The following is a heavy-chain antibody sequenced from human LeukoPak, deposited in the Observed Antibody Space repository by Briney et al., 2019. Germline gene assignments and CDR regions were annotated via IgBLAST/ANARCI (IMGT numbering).Heavy chain of an antibody. Sequence: GGSLRLSCAASGFTFSSYWMHWVRHGPGKGLVWVSRINSDGSSTNYADSVKGRFTISRDNAKNTLYMQMNSLRDEDAAVYYCARWAGGAFDIWGQGTMVTVSS. CDR1: GFTFSSYW. V-gene: IGHV3-74*01. CDR2: INSDGSST. CDR3: ARWAGGAFDI. J-gene: IGHJ3*02. D-gene: IGHD6-19*01.